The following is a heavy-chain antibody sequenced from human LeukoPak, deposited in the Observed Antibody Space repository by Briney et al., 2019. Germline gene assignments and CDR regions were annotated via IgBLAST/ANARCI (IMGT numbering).Heavy chain of an antibody. J-gene: IGHJ3*01. Sequence: SETLSLTCTVSGGSISSSSYYWGWIRQPPRKGLEWIGSIYYSGSTYYNPSLKSRVTISVDTSKNQFSLKLSSVTAADTAVYFCAGQAVDAGAGTTSYAFDVWDQGTMVTVSS. V-gene: IGHV4-39*01. CDR3: AGQAVDAGAGTTSYAFDV. CDR2: IYYSGST. D-gene: IGHD1-14*01. CDR1: GGSISSSSYY.